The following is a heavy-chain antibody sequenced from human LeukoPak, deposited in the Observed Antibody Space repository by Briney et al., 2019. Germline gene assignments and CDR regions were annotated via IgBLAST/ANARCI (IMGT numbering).Heavy chain of an antibody. Sequence: NPSETLSLTCNVSGYSISSISYWGWLRHPPGKGLEWIGNIYHSGSTYYNPSLHSQVTISADTSKNQFSLRLISVTAADTAVYYCARGSTGFSSSSLFFDYWGQGTLVTVSS. V-gene: IGHV4-38-2*02. CDR3: ARGSTGFSSSSLFFDY. CDR2: IYHSGST. D-gene: IGHD6-6*01. J-gene: IGHJ4*02. CDR1: GYSISSISY.